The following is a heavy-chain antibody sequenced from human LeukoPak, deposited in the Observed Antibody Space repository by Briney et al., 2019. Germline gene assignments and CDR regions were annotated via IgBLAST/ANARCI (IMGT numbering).Heavy chain of an antibody. D-gene: IGHD3-22*01. CDR1: RFTFSSYA. Sequence: GGSLRPSCAASRFTFSSYAMSWVRQAPGKGLEWVSSISGSGGSTYYADSVKGRFTISRDNTKNTLYLQMNSLRAEDTAVYYCAKESDDSSGYSFDYWGQGTLVTVSS. CDR2: ISGSGGST. CDR3: AKESDDSSGYSFDY. J-gene: IGHJ4*02. V-gene: IGHV3-23*01.